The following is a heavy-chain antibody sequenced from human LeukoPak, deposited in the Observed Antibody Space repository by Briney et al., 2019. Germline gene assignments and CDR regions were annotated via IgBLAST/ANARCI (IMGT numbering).Heavy chain of an antibody. CDR3: ARKGGDYFDY. V-gene: IGHV4-34*01. D-gene: IGHD4-17*01. CDR1: GGSFSGYY. Sequence: SETLSLTCAVYGGSFSGYYWSWIRQPPGKGLEWIGEINHSGSTNYNPSLKSRVTISVDTSKNQFSLKLSSVTAADTAVYYCARKGGDYFDYWGRGALVTVSS. CDR2: INHSGST. J-gene: IGHJ4*02.